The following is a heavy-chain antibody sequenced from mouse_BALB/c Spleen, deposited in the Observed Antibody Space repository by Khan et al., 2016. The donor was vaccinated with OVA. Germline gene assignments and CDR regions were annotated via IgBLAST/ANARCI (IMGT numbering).Heavy chain of an antibody. D-gene: IGHD2-1*01. CDR3: ARNYDNYVEYFDV. CDR1: GFALTSYG. J-gene: IGHJ1*01. CDR2: IWAGGST. Sequence: QVQLKESGPGLVAPSQSLSITCTVSGFALTSYGVHWVRQTPGKGLEWLGIIWAGGSTNYNSALMSRLSLSKDNSKSQVFFKMISLQTDDTDKYYCARNYDNYVEYFDVWGAGTAVTVAS. V-gene: IGHV2-9*02.